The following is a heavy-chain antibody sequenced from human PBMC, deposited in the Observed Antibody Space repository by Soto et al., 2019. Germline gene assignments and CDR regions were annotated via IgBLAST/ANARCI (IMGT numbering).Heavy chain of an antibody. J-gene: IGHJ6*02. CDR1: GGSISSGGYY. Sequence: QVQLQESGPGLVKPSQTLSLTCTVSGGSISSGGYYWSWIRQHPGKGLEWIGYIYYSGSTYYNPSLKSRVTTSVDTSKNQFSLKLSSVTAADTAVYYCARTIYSNAPDLYYYYGMDVWGQGTTVTVSS. D-gene: IGHD4-4*01. V-gene: IGHV4-31*03. CDR2: IYYSGST. CDR3: ARTIYSNAPDLYYYYGMDV.